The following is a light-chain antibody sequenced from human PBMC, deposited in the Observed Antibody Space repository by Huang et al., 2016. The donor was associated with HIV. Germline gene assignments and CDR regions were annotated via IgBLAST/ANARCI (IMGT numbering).Light chain of an antibody. Sequence: EIVLTQSPATLSLSPGERATLSCRASQSVSSYLAWYQQKPGQAHRLLIYAASNRATGIPARFSGSGSGTDFTLTISSLEPEDFAVYYCQQRSNWPRMYTFGQGTKLEIK. CDR3: QQRSNWPRMYT. J-gene: IGKJ2*01. CDR2: AAS. V-gene: IGKV3-11*01. CDR1: QSVSSY.